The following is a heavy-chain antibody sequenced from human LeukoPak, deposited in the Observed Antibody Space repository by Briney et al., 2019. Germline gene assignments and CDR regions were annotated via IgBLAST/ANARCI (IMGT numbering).Heavy chain of an antibody. V-gene: IGHV4-34*01. CDR3: ARVRMVRGVILHAFDI. CDR1: GESFSGYY. D-gene: IGHD3-10*01. J-gene: IGHJ3*02. Sequence: SETLSLTCAVYGESFSGYYWSWIRQPPGKGLEWIGEINHSGSTNYNPSLKSRVTISVDTSKNQFSLKLSSVTAADTAVYYCARVRMVRGVILHAFDIWGQGTMVTVSS. CDR2: INHSGST.